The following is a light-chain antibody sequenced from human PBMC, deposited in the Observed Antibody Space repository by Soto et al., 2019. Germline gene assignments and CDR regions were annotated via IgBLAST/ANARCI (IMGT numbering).Light chain of an antibody. CDR3: QQYSNRPLT. V-gene: IGKV3-15*01. CDR1: QSVSSSY. J-gene: IGKJ5*01. Sequence: DIVLTQSPGTLSLSPGERATLSCRASQSVSSSYLAWYQQKPGQAPRLLIYGASTRATGIPARFSGSGSGTEFTLTISSLQSEDFAVYYCQQYSNRPLTFGQGTRLEI. CDR2: GAS.